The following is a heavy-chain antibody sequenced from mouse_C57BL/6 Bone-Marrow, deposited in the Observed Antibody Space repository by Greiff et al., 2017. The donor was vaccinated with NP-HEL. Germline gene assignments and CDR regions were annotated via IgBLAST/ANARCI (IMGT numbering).Heavy chain of an antibody. CDR3: AGSYDYVGFAY. CDR1: GFSLTSYG. V-gene: IGHV2-2*01. D-gene: IGHD2-4*01. CDR2: IWSGGST. J-gene: IGHJ3*01. Sequence: VMLVESGPGLVQPSQSLSITCTVSGFSLTSYGVHWVRQSPGKGLEWLGVIWSGGSTDYNAAFIYRLSISKDNSKSQVFFKMNSLQADDTAIYYCAGSYDYVGFAYWGQGTLVTVSA.